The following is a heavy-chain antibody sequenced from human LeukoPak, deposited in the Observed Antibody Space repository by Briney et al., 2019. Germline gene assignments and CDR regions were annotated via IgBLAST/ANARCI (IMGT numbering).Heavy chain of an antibody. V-gene: IGHV4-39*01. D-gene: IGHD1-26*01. CDR2: IFYSGNT. J-gene: IGHJ1*01. CDR3: ARHGSIVGASFQS. CDR1: GGFISSSSYY. Sequence: SETLSLTCTVSGGFISSSSYYWGWIRQPPGKGLEWIGSIFYSGNTYYNPSLKSRVTISVDTSKNQFSLRLSSVTAADTAVYYCARHGSIVGASFQSWGQGTLVTVSS.